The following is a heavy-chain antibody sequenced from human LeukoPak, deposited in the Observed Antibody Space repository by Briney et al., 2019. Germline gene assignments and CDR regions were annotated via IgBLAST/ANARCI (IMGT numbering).Heavy chain of an antibody. CDR3: ARHGGRADDAFDI. Sequence: SETLSLTCTVAGGSISSYYGSWVRQPPGKGREWIGYISYSGSTNYTPSLKSRVTISVDTSKNQFSLKLRSVTAAHTAVYYCARHGGRADDAFDIWGQGTMVTVSS. D-gene: IGHD2-15*01. J-gene: IGHJ3*02. CDR1: GGSISSYY. V-gene: IGHV4-59*08. CDR2: ISYSGST.